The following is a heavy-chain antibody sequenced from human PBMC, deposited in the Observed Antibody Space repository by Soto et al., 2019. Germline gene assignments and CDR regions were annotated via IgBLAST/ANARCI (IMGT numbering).Heavy chain of an antibody. Sequence: GASVKVSCKASGYTFTSYGISWVRRAPGQGLEWMGWISAYNGNTNYAQKLQGRVTMTTDTSTSTAYMELRSLRSDDTAVYYCAREHHRYNWNPIDYWGQGTLVTVSS. CDR3: AREHHRYNWNPIDY. D-gene: IGHD1-20*01. CDR2: ISAYNGNT. J-gene: IGHJ4*02. CDR1: GYTFTSYG. V-gene: IGHV1-18*01.